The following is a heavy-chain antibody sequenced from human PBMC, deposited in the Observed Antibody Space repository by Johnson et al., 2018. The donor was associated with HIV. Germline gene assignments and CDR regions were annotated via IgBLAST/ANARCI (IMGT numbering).Heavy chain of an antibody. CDR1: GFTFSSYE. J-gene: IGHJ3*02. CDR3: ARACRDGYTCDVYDI. Sequence: VQLVESGGGLVQPGGSLRLSCAASGFTFSSYEMNWVRQAPGKGLEWVSYISSSGSTIYYADSVKGLFTISRDNAKNSLYLQMNSLRAEDTAVYYCARACRDGYTCDVYDIWGQGTMVTVSS. D-gene: IGHD5-24*01. CDR2: ISSSGSTI. V-gene: IGHV3-48*03.